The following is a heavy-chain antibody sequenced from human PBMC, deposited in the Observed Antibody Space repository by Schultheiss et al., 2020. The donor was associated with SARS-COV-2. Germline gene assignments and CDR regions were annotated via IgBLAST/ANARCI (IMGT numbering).Heavy chain of an antibody. Sequence: SETLSLTCAVYGGSFSGYYWSWIRQPPGKGLEWIGEINHSGSTNYNPSLKSRVTISVDTSKNQFSLKLSSVTAADTAVYYCARVIEYSSSYMRFGAYYYYGMDVWGQGTTVTVSS. CDR1: GGSFSGYY. CDR2: INHSGST. J-gene: IGHJ6*02. CDR3: ARVIEYSSSYMRFGAYYYYGMDV. V-gene: IGHV4-34*01. D-gene: IGHD6-6*01.